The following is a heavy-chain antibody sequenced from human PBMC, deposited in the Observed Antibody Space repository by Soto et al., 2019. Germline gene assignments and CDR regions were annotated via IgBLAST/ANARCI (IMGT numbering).Heavy chain of an antibody. CDR2: ISHDGSNA. J-gene: IGHJ4*02. CDR1: GFTFRYYG. CDR3: AKDRGGDCSDNGCYFGGDY. V-gene: IGHV3-30*18. D-gene: IGHD2-2*01. Sequence: QPGGSLRLSCAASGFTFRYYGMHWVRQAPGKGLECVAVISHDGSNAFYADSVKGRFTISRDNSKNMLYLQMNSLKPEDTAVYYCAKDRGGDCSDNGCYFGGDYWGRGNLVTVSS.